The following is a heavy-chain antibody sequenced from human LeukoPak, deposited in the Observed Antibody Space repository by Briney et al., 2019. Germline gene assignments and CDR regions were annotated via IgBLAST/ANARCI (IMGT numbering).Heavy chain of an antibody. Sequence: GESLKISCKGSGYSFNNYWIAWVRQMPGKGLEWMGIIYPDDSDTRYSPSFQGQVTISADKSISTAYLQWSSLKASDTAIYYCTRRLYNGGWNFDYWGRGTLVTVSS. CDR1: GYSFNNYW. J-gene: IGHJ4*02. CDR2: IYPDDSDT. CDR3: TRRLYNGGWNFDY. V-gene: IGHV5-51*01. D-gene: IGHD2-8*01.